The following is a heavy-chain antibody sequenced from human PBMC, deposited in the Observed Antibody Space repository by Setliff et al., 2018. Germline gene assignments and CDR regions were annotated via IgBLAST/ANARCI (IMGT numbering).Heavy chain of an antibody. CDR2: IYFSGST. CDR1: GGAIGNNIYY. CDR3: ARHVGPADRADYFQH. Sequence: TSETLSLTCTVSGGAIGNNIYYWGWIRRPPGKGLEWIGSIYFSGSTYYNPSPKSRASMSVDSSKNQFSLNLNSVTAADTGVYYCARHVGPADRADYFQHWGQGTLVTAPQ. V-gene: IGHV4-39*01. J-gene: IGHJ1*01.